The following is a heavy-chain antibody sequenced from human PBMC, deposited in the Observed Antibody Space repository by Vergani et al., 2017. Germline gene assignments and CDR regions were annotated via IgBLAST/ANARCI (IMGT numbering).Heavy chain of an antibody. Sequence: EVQLLESGGGLVQPGGSLRLSCAASGFTFSSYAMSWVRQAPGKGLEWVSSISSSSSYIYYADSVKGRFTISRDNAKNSLYLQMNSLRAEDTAVYYCARDLTRGSSWYGAFDIWGQGTMVTVSS. CDR1: GFTFSSYA. V-gene: IGHV3-21*01. CDR3: ARDLTRGSSWYGAFDI. CDR2: ISSSSSYI. J-gene: IGHJ3*02. D-gene: IGHD6-13*01.